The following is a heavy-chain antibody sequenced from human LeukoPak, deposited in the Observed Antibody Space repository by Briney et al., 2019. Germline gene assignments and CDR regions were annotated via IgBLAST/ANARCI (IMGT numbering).Heavy chain of an antibody. CDR3: ARPRIGCMLLGCGGYMDV. V-gene: IGHV4-39*07. Sequence: SETLSLTCTVSGGSISSSSYYWGWIRQPPGKGLEWIGSIYYSGSTYYNPSLKSRVTISVDTSKNQFSLKLSSVTAADTAVYYCARPRIGCMLLGCGGYMDVWGKGTTVTVSS. D-gene: IGHD2-8*01. CDR2: IYYSGST. J-gene: IGHJ6*03. CDR1: GGSISSSSYY.